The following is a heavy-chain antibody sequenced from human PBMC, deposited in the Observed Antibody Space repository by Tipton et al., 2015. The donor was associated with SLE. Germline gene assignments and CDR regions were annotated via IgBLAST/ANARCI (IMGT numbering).Heavy chain of an antibody. J-gene: IGHJ4*02. CDR3: ARHAVTIFGHYFDY. CDR2: IYYSGST. V-gene: IGHV4-39*07. D-gene: IGHD3-3*01. Sequence: TLSLTCTVSGGSLSSSSYYWGWIRQPPGKGLEWIGSIYYSGSTYYNPSLQSRVTISVDTSKNQFSLKLSSVTAAYTALYYCARHAVTIFGHYFDYGGQGTLVTVSS. CDR1: GGSLSSSSYY.